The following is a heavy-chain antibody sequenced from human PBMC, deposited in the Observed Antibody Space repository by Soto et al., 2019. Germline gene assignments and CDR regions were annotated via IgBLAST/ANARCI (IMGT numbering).Heavy chain of an antibody. CDR2: MNPNSGNT. D-gene: IGHD3-10*01. CDR1: GYTFTSYD. V-gene: IGHV1-8*01. Sequence: ASVKVSCKASGYTFTSYDINWVRQATGQGLEWMGWMNPNSGNTGYAQKLQGRVTMTRNTSISTAYMELSSLRSEDTAVYYCARTSSLLWFGELLALNYFDYWGQGTLVTVS. CDR3: ARTSSLLWFGELLALNYFDY. J-gene: IGHJ4*02.